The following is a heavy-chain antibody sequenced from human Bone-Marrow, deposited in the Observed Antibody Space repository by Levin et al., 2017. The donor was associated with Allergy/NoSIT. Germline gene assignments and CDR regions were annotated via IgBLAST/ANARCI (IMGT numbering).Heavy chain of an antibody. V-gene: IGHV3-74*01. D-gene: IGHD1-20*01. CDR2: VKSDGSTT. J-gene: IGHJ3*02. Sequence: GGSLRLSCAASGFTFSSYWMHWVRQGPEKGLVWVARVKSDGSTTNYEDSVKGRFTISRDNAKNTLYLQMNSLRAEDTAVYYCARGASITGLPGDAFDIWGQGTMVTVSS. CDR3: ARGASITGLPGDAFDI. CDR1: GFTFSSYW.